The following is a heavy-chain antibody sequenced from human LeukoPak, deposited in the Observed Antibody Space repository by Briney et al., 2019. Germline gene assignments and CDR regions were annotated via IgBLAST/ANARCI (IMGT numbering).Heavy chain of an antibody. D-gene: IGHD3-9*01. CDR1: GFTFSDYY. J-gene: IGHJ4*02. Sequence: GGSLRLSCVASGFTFSDYYMSWIRQAPGKGLEWVSYISSSGSARDYTDSVKGRFTISRDNAKNSLYLQMNSLRAEDTAVYYCAREGWSLTGVHYWGQGTLVTVSS. CDR2: ISSSGSAR. V-gene: IGHV3-11*01. CDR3: AREGWSLTGVHY.